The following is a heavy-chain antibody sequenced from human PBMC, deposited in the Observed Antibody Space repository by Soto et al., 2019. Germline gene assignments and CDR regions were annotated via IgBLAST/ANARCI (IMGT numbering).Heavy chain of an antibody. CDR3: ARVKWFGESGFDY. J-gene: IGHJ4*02. V-gene: IGHV4-59*01. CDR2: IYYTGYT. D-gene: IGHD3-10*01. Sequence: SETLSLTCTVPGGSISRYYWSWVGQSPGKGLEWIGYIYYTGYTNYNPSLKSRVTISVDTSKNQFSLNVSSVTAADTAVYYCARVKWFGESGFDYWGQGTLVTVS. CDR1: GGSISRYY.